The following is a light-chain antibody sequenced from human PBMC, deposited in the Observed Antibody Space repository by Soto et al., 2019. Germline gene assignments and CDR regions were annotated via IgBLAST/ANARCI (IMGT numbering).Light chain of an antibody. CDR3: MQSTQLPPT. V-gene: IGKV2D-29*02. CDR2: EVS. CDR1: QSLLHITGETF. Sequence: DVVMTQNTISLSVAPGQPASISCKSSQSLLHITGETFLFWYLQKPGQSPQLLIYEVSTRVSGVPDRFSGSGSGTDFTLEISRVETDDVGIYYCMQSTQLPPTFGQGTRLAIK. J-gene: IGKJ5*01.